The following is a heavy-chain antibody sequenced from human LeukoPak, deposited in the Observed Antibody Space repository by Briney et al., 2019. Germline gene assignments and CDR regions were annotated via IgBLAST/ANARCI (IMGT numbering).Heavy chain of an antibody. CDR3: ASNTGTVFDY. V-gene: IGHV4-59*01. CDR1: GDFITAYY. CDR2: VYYTGST. Sequence: SETLSLTCTVSGDFITAYYWSWIRQSPGKGLEWIGYVYYTGSTEYNPSLRSRVTISLEMSKHQFSLDLTSVTAADTAVYYCASNTGTVFDYWGQGALVTVSS. D-gene: IGHD7-27*01. J-gene: IGHJ4*02.